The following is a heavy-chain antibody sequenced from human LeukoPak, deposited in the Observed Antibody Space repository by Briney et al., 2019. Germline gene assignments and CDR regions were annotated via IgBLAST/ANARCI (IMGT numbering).Heavy chain of an antibody. J-gene: IGHJ3*02. CDR1: GGSISSSSYY. CDR2: IYYSGST. Sequence: SETLSLTCTVSGGSISSSSYYWGWIRQPPGKGLEWIGSIYYSGSTYYNPSLKSRVTISVDTSKNQFSLKLSSVTATDTAVYYCARHSPSDAFDIWGQGTMVTVSS. CDR3: ARHSPSDAFDI. V-gene: IGHV4-39*01.